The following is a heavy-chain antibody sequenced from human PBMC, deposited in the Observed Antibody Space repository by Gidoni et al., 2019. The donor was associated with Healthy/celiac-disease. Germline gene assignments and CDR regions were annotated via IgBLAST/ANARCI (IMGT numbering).Heavy chain of an antibody. D-gene: IGHD3-3*01. CDR2: IWYDGSNK. CDR1: GFTFSSYG. CDR3: AREPYYDPYYFDY. V-gene: IGHV3-33*01. Sequence: QVQLVESGGGVVQPGRSLRLSCAASGFTFSSYGMHWVRQAPGKGLEWVAVIWYDGSNKYYADSVKGRFTISRDNSKNTLYLQMNSLRAEDTAVYYCAREPYYDPYYFDYWGQGTLVTVSS. J-gene: IGHJ4*02.